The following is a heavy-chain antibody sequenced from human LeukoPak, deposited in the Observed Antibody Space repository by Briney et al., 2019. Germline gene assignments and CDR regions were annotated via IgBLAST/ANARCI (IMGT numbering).Heavy chain of an antibody. CDR1: GFTFSSYG. D-gene: IGHD5-18*01. V-gene: IGHV3-48*04. Sequence: GRSLRLSCAASGFTFSSYGMHWVRQAPGKGLEWVSYISSSGSTIYYADSVKGRFTISRDNAKNSLYLQMNSLRAEDTAVYYCARDPPNSYGYLRTFDYWGQGTLVTVSS. J-gene: IGHJ4*02. CDR2: ISSSGSTI. CDR3: ARDPPNSYGYLRTFDY.